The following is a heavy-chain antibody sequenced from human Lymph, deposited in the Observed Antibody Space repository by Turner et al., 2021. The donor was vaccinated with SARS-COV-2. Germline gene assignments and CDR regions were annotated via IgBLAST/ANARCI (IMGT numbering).Heavy chain of an antibody. V-gene: IGHV3-43*02. D-gene: IGHD2-15*01. CDR1: GLTFDDYD. CDR3: AKDPGYCSGGSCYSRTYFDF. CDR2: ISGDGGVT. J-gene: IGHJ4*02. Sequence: DVQLVESGGGVVQPGGSLRLSCAASGLTFDDYDMHWVRQAPGKGLEWVSLISGDGGVTYYADSVKGRFTISRDNSKNSLSLQMNSLRAEDTALYYCAKDPGYCSGGSCYSRTYFDFWGQGTLVTVSA.